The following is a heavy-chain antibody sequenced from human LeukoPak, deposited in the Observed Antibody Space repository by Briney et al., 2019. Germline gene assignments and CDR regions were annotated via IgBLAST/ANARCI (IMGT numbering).Heavy chain of an antibody. CDR2: IYTSGST. CDR3: ARGGPVAGAYRFDY. CDR1: GGSISSYY. D-gene: IGHD2-15*01. V-gene: IGHV4-4*07. J-gene: IGHJ4*02. Sequence: SETLSLTCTVSGGSISSYYWSWIRQPAGKGLEWIGRIYTSGSTNYNPSLKSRVTMSVDTSKNQFSLKLSSVTAADTAVYYCARGGPVAGAYRFDYWGPGTLVTVSS.